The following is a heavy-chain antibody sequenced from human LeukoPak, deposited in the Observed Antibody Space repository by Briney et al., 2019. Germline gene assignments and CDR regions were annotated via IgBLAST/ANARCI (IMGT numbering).Heavy chain of an antibody. CDR2: ISYDGSNK. J-gene: IGHJ4*02. V-gene: IGHV3-30*18. CDR3: AKDHYYDSSGYDYFDY. D-gene: IGHD3-22*01. CDR1: GFTFSSYG. Sequence: GGSLRLSCAASGFTFSSYGMHWVRQAPGKGLEWVAVISYDGSNKYYADSVKGRFTISRDNSKNTLYLQMNSLRAEDTAVYYCAKDHYYDSSGYDYFDYWGQGTLVTVSS.